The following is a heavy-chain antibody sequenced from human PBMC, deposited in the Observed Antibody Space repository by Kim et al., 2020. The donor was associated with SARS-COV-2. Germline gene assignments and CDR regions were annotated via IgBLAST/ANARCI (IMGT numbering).Heavy chain of an antibody. CDR2: INPSGGST. Sequence: ASVKVSCKASGYTFTSYYMHWVRQAPGQGLEWMGIINPSGGSTSYAQKFQGRVTMTRDTSTSTVYMELSSLRSEDTAVYYCASIFSGGKGLNRHYYYYGMDVWGQGTTVTVSS. CDR3: ASIFSGGKGLNRHYYYYGMDV. V-gene: IGHV1-46*01. CDR1: GYTFTSYY. J-gene: IGHJ6*02. D-gene: IGHD1-26*01.